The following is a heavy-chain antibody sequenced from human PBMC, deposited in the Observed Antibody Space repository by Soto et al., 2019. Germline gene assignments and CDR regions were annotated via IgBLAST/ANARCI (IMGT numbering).Heavy chain of an antibody. V-gene: IGHV1-8*01. Sequence: QVQLVQSGAEVKKPGASVKVSCKASGYTFTSYDINWVRQATGQGLEWMGWMNPNSGNTGYAQKFSGRVTMTRTTTISTAYLELSSLRSEATAVYYSATTLYGDNVDYWGQGTLVTVSS. CDR2: MNPNSGNT. J-gene: IGHJ4*02. CDR1: GYTFTSYD. CDR3: ATTLYGDNVDY. D-gene: IGHD4-17*01.